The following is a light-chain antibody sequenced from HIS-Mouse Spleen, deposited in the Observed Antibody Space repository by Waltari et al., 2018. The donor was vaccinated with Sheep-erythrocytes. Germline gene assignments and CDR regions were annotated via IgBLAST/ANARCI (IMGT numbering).Light chain of an antibody. CDR1: SRDVGLYNL. CDR3: CSYAGSSTPWV. Sequence: QSALTQPASVSGSPGQSITISCTGTSRDVGLYNLVSWYQQHPGKAPKLMIYEGSKRPSGVSNRFSGSKSGNTASLTISGLQAEDEADYYCCSYAGSSTPWVFGGGTKLTVL. CDR2: EGS. J-gene: IGLJ3*02. V-gene: IGLV2-23*01.